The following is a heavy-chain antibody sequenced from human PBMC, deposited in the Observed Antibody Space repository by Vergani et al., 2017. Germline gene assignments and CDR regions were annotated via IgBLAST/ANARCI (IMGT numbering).Heavy chain of an antibody. Sequence: QVHLVESGGGVVQPGRSLRLSCVVSGFTFSYYGMHRVRQAPGKGREWVLVISYDGTQKYYEDSVKGRFTISRDNSKSTLYLQMNSLRTEDTAVYYCATKSCGTPGCQIGYFRGWGQGTLVTVSS. V-gene: IGHV3-30*03. CDR1: GFTFSYYG. CDR3: ATKSCGTPGCQIGYFRG. CDR2: ISYDGTQK. D-gene: IGHD2-15*01. J-gene: IGHJ1*01.